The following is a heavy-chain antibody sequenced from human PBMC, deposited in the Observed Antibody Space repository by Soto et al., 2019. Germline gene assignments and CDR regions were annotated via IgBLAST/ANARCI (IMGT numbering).Heavy chain of an antibody. J-gene: IGHJ4*02. CDR2: ISGSGANT. CDR1: GFTFSNYV. Sequence: EVHLLDSGGGLVQPGGSLRLSCAASGFTFSNYVMSWVRQAPGKGLEWVSSISGSGANTYYADSVKGRFTISRDNSKNTLFLQMNSLRAEDTAVYYCATLPLVLALGVDYGGQGTLVTVSS. V-gene: IGHV3-23*01. CDR3: ATLPLVLALGVDY.